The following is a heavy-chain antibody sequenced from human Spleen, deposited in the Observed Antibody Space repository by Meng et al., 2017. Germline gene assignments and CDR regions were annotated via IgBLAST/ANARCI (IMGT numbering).Heavy chain of an antibody. D-gene: IGHD6-13*01. CDR3: ARTIGVEYSSSWYYFDY. CDR1: GGASSGYY. Sequence: PEGGPGPLTPSETLSRTCAVYGGASSGYYWSWIRQPPGKGLEWIGEINDSGSTNYNPSLKSRVTISKDTSKNQFSLKLSSVTAADTAVYYCARTIGVEYSSSWYYFDYWGQGTLVTVSS. V-gene: IGHV4-34*01. J-gene: IGHJ4*02. CDR2: INDSGST.